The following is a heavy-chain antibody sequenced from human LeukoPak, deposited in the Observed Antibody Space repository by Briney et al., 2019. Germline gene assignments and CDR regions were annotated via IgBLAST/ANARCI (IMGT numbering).Heavy chain of an antibody. J-gene: IGHJ4*02. D-gene: IGHD3-3*01. CDR3: VIFYDFWSGYHDY. V-gene: IGHV3-64D*06. Sequence: GGSLRLSCSASGFTFSSYAMHWVRQAPGKGLEYVSAISSNGGSTYYADSVKGRFTISRDNSKNTLYLQMSSLRAVDTAVYYCVIFYDFWSGYHDYWGQGTLVTVSS. CDR1: GFTFSSYA. CDR2: ISSNGGST.